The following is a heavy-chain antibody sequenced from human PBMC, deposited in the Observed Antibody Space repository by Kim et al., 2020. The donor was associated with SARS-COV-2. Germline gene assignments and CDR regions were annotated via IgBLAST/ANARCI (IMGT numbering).Heavy chain of an antibody. J-gene: IGHJ4*02. D-gene: IGHD6-13*01. Sequence: NPSLKSRVTISVDKSKNQFSLKLSSVTAADTAVYYCARDSRQQLVYYFDYWGQGTLVTVSS. V-gene: IGHV4-4*02. CDR3: ARDSRQQLVYYFDY.